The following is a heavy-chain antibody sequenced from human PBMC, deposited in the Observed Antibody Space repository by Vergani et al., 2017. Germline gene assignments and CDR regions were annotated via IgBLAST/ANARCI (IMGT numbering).Heavy chain of an antibody. Sequence: EVQLVESGGGLVQPGGSLRLSCAASGFTFSSYWMHWVRQAPGKGLVWVSRINSDGSSTSYADSVKGRFTISRDNAKNTLYLQMNSLRAEDTAVYYCARIPGGVSGYYYDNAFDIWGQGTMVTVSS. D-gene: IGHD3-22*01. CDR2: INSDGSST. CDR3: ARIPGGVSGYYYDNAFDI. V-gene: IGHV3-74*01. J-gene: IGHJ3*02. CDR1: GFTFSSYW.